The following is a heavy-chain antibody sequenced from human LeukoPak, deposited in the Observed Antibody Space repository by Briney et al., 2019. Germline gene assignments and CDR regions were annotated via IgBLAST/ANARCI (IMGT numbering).Heavy chain of an antibody. Sequence: SETLSLTCTVSGYSISSGYYWGWIRQPPGKGLEWIGTIHHSGSTYYNPSLKGRVTISVDRSKNQFSLKLSSVTAADTAVYYCARSSYYDSSGYYSYYFDYWGQGTLVTVSS. D-gene: IGHD3-22*01. J-gene: IGHJ4*02. CDR1: GYSISSGYY. CDR3: ARSSYYDSSGYYSYYFDY. CDR2: IHHSGST. V-gene: IGHV4-38-2*02.